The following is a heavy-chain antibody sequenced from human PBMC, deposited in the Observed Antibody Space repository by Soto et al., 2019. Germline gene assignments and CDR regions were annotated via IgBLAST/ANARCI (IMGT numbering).Heavy chain of an antibody. V-gene: IGHV3-33*01. J-gene: IGHJ6*02. Sequence: PGGSLRLSCAASGFTFSSYGMHWVRQAPGKGLEWVAVIWYDGSNKYYADSVKGRFTISRDNSKNTLYLQMNSLRAEDTAVYYCARANIVATITDFSDGMDVWGQGXTVTVYS. D-gene: IGHD5-12*01. CDR1: GFTFSSYG. CDR2: IWYDGSNK. CDR3: ARANIVATITDFSDGMDV.